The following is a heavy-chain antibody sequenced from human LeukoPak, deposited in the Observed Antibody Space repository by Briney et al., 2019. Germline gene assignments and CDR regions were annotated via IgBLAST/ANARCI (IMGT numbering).Heavy chain of an antibody. J-gene: IGHJ3*02. D-gene: IGHD1-7*01. V-gene: IGHV3-21*01. Sequence: GSVRLSFAPSGFTFSSYSMNWVRPAPGKGLEWVSTIVSRSAYTYYADSVNGRFTISRDNTKNSLYLQMNSLRAGDTAVYYCARGGLNFDAFDIWGQGTMVTVSS. CDR1: GFTFSSYS. CDR2: IVSRSAYT. CDR3: ARGGLNFDAFDI.